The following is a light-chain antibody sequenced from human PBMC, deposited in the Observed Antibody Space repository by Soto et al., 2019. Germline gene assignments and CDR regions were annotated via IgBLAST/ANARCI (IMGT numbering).Light chain of an antibody. V-gene: IGLV2-11*01. CDR1: SGDVGGYNY. CDR2: GNS. Sequence: QSALTQPRSVSGSPGQSVTSSSTGTSGDVGGYNYVSWYQEHPGKAPKLMIYGNSNRPSGVPDRFSGSKSGTSASLAITGLQAEDEADYYCQSYDSSLSGSYVFGTGTKVTVL. J-gene: IGLJ1*01. CDR3: QSYDSSLSGSYV.